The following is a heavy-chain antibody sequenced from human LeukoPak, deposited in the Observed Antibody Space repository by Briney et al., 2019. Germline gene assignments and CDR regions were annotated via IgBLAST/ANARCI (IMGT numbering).Heavy chain of an antibody. CDR1: GYTFTGYY. Sequence: ASVKVSCKASGYTFTGYYMHWVRQAPGQGLEWMGWINPNSGGTNYAQKFQGRVTMTRNTSISTAYMELSSLRSEDTAVYYCARGLRSWIYYGSGSYDYWGQGTLVTVSS. D-gene: IGHD3-10*01. CDR3: ARGLRSWIYYGSGSYDY. J-gene: IGHJ4*02. CDR2: INPNSGGT. V-gene: IGHV1-2*02.